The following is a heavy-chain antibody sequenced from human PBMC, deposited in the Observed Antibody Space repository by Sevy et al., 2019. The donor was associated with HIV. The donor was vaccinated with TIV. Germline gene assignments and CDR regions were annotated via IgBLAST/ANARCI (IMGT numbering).Heavy chain of an antibody. CDR3: ARALYCSGGSCYSAPS. CDR2: INHSGST. V-gene: IGHV4-34*01. Sequence: SETLSLTCAAYGGSFSGYYWSWIRQPPGKGLEWIGEINHSGSTNYNPSLKSRVTISVDTSKNQFSLKLSSVTAADTAVYYCARALYCSGGSCYSAPSWGQGTLVTVSS. D-gene: IGHD2-15*01. CDR1: GGSFSGYY. J-gene: IGHJ4*02.